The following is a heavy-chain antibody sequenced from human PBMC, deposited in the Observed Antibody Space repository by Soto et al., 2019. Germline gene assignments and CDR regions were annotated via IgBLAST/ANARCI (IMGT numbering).Heavy chain of an antibody. J-gene: IGHJ6*02. CDR1: GYTFTGYY. V-gene: IGHV1-2*04. D-gene: IGHD3-3*01. CDR2: INPNSGGT. Sequence: QVQLVQSGAEVKKPGASVKVSCKASGYTFTGYYMHWVRQAPGQGLEWMGWINPNSGGTNYAQKFQGWVTMPRDTSISTAYMELSRLRSDDTAVYYCARAPHFWSGYSGWYVMEVWGQGTTVTVSS. CDR3: ARAPHFWSGYSGWYVMEV.